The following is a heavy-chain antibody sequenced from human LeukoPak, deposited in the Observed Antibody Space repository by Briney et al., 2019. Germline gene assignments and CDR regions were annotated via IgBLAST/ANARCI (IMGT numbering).Heavy chain of an antibody. D-gene: IGHD3-3*01. CDR2: IYPGESIYASENT. J-gene: IGHJ5*01. V-gene: IGHV4-4*07. CDR3: ARNWSGRRGHLSFGSRYNWFDS. Sequence: SETLSLTCSVSGVSISAYYWSWIRQPAGKGLEWIGRIYPGESIYASENTNYNPSLKSRVSISVDTSKNQFSLKLSSVTAEDTAVYYCARNWSGRRGHLSFGSRYNWFDSWGQGTLVTVSS. CDR1: GVSISAYY.